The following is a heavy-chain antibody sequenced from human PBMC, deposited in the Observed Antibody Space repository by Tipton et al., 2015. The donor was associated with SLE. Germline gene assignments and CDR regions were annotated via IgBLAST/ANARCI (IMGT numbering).Heavy chain of an antibody. D-gene: IGHD1-1*01. CDR2: FYFGGHT. J-gene: IGHJ4*02. CDR1: GASISSGTYH. Sequence: TLSLTCTVSGASISSGTYHWICIRQPPGKGLEWIASFYFGGHTYYTPPLESRVTISPGTSDNQFSLRLNSVNAANTAIYYCVRQPGYNFDPFFFDSWGLETLVTVSS. CDR3: VRQPGYNFDPFFFDS. V-gene: IGHV4-39*01.